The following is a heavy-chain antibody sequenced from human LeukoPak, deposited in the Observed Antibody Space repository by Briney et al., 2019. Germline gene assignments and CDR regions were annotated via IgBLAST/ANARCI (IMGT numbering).Heavy chain of an antibody. J-gene: IGHJ4*02. Sequence: GSSVQVSCKASRYTLTRYYIHWVGPAPPQEGEGVGWINPNRGGTNYPHKFQGRVTMTRDTSIRTALTELSMLRSDDTAVYYCTRESPVSSGWYPGQFPHYWGQGTLVTVSS. V-gene: IGHV1-2*02. CDR3: TRESPVSSGWYPGQFPHY. CDR2: INPNRGGT. CDR1: RYTLTRYY. D-gene: IGHD6-19*01.